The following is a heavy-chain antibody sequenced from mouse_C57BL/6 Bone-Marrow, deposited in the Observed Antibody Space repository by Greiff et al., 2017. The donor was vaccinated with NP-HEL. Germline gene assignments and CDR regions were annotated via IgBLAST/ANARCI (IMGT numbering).Heavy chain of an antibody. CDR1: GYSFTSYY. CDR2: IYPGRGNT. CDR3: ARYPEGYFDY. Sequence: QVQLQQSGPELVKPGASVKISCKASGYSFTSYYIHWVKQRPGQGLEWIGWIYPGRGNTKYNEKFKGKATLTADTSSSTAYMQLSSLTSEDSAVYYCARYPEGYFDYWGQGTTLTVSS. V-gene: IGHV1-66*01. J-gene: IGHJ2*01.